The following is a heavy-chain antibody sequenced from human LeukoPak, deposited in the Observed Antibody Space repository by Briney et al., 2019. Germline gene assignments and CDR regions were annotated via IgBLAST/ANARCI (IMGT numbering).Heavy chain of an antibody. CDR2: IYSGGST. CDR3: ARDFRCSGGSCYYWYFDL. J-gene: IGHJ2*01. V-gene: IGHV3-53*01. D-gene: IGHD2-15*01. CDR1: GFTVSSNY. Sequence: PGGSLSLSCAASGFTVSSNYMSWVRQAPGKGLEWVSVIYSGGSTYYADSVKGRFTISRDNSKNTLYLQMNSLGAEDTAVYYCARDFRCSGGSCYYWYFDLWGRGTLVTVSS.